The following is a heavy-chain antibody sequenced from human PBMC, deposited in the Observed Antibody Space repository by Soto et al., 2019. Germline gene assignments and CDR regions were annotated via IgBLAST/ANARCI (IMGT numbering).Heavy chain of an antibody. V-gene: IGHV3-23*01. CDR3: AKATTNGGWFNPFDS. D-gene: IGHD6-19*01. CDR2: LSGSGTST. CDR1: GFSFVNYA. Sequence: GGSLRLSCAASGFSFVNYAMNWVRRAPGRGLEWVSGLSGSGTSTYYADSVKGRFTIPRDNSRDTLFLQMNSLTADDTAVYYCAKATTNGGWFNPFDSWGQGALVTVSS. J-gene: IGHJ4*02.